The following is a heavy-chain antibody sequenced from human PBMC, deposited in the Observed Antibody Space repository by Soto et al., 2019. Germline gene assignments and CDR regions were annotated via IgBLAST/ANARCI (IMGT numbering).Heavy chain of an antibody. CDR2: IIPIFGTA. V-gene: IGHV1-69*13. D-gene: IGHD6-19*01. CDR1: GGTFSSYA. CDR3: ARDIAVAGGAFDI. Sequence: SVKVSCKASGGTFSSYAISWVRQAPGQGLEWMGGIIPIFGTANYAQKFQGRVTITADESTSTTYMELSSLRSEDTAVYYCARDIAVAGGAFDIWGQGTMVTVSS. J-gene: IGHJ3*02.